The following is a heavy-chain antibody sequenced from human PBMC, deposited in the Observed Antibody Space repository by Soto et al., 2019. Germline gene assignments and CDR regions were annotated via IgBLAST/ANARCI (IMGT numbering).Heavy chain of an antibody. D-gene: IGHD3-22*01. CDR3: AKEGGSGCYKGFSFDF. V-gene: IGHV3-23*01. CDR1: GFTFTLYA. CDR2: ITGSGDIT. Sequence: PGGSLRLSCAASGFTFTLYAMSWVRQAPGKGLQWVSGITGSGDITYYADSVKDRFTISRDNSKNTLYLQMNSLRAEDTAVSYCAKEGGSGCYKGFSFDFWGQGALVTVFS. J-gene: IGHJ4*02.